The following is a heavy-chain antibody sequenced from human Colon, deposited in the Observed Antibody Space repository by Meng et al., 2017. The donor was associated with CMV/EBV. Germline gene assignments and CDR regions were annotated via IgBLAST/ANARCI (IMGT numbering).Heavy chain of an antibody. CDR3: ARELARGGY. Sequence: QVQLRQSGAEVKKPGGSVKVSCKTSGYTFTNFGISWVRQAPGQGLEWMAYISPYNGDTNYAQRFQGRVALTTDTSTSTVYMELGSLTSDDTAMYYCARELARGGYWGQGTLVTVSS. V-gene: IGHV1-18*01. CDR1: GYTFTNFG. J-gene: IGHJ4*02. CDR2: ISPYNGDT.